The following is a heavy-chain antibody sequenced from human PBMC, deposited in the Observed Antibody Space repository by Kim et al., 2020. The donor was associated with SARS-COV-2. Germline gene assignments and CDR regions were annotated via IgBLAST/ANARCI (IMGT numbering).Heavy chain of an antibody. CDR3: ATHGGDAYCGGDCYGDAFAI. CDR1: GFTFSSYA. J-gene: IGHJ3*02. Sequence: GGSLRLSCAASGFTFSSYAMSWVRQAPGKGLEWVSTISGSGGSTYYADSVKGRFTISKDNSKNTLYLQMNSLRAEDTAIYYCATHGGDAYCGGDCYGDAFAIWGHVTMVTVSP. V-gene: IGHV3-23*01. D-gene: IGHD2-21*02. CDR2: ISGSGGST.